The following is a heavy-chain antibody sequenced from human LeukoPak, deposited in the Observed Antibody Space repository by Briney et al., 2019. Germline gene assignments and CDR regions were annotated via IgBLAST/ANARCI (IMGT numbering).Heavy chain of an antibody. Sequence: SETLSLTCTVSSGSISSYYWSWIRQPPGKGLEWIGYIYYSGSTNYNPSLKSRVTISVDTSKNQFSLKLSSATAADTAVYYCARGKTYYDISKDAFDIWGQGTMVTVSS. D-gene: IGHD3-22*01. CDR3: ARGKTYYDISKDAFDI. CDR2: IYYSGST. V-gene: IGHV4-59*01. J-gene: IGHJ3*02. CDR1: SGSISSYY.